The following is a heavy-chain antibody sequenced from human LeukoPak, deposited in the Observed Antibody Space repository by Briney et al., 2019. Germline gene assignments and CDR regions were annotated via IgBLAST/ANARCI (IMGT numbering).Heavy chain of an antibody. D-gene: IGHD3-10*01. J-gene: IGHJ5*02. Sequence: SETLSLTCAVYGGSFSGYYWSWIRQPPGKGLEWIGEINHSGSTNYNPSLKSRVTISVDTSKNQFSLELSSVTAADTAVYYCARDARRGFQEVRADPWGQGALVTVSS. CDR2: INHSGST. CDR3: ARDARRGFQEVRADP. CDR1: GGSFSGYY. V-gene: IGHV4-34*01.